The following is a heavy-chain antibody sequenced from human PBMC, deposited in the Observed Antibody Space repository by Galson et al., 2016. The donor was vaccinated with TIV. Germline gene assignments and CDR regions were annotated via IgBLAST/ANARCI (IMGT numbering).Heavy chain of an antibody. CDR3: ARTIYSSTSRSAGYFDP. CDR2: INPNSGGT. D-gene: IGHD2-2*01. J-gene: IGHJ5*02. CDR1: GYTFTDYY. Sequence: SVKVSCKASGYTFTDYYLHWVRQAPGQGLELIGWINPNSGGTKYTQKFQGRVTMTRDTSISTVYMELIILKSDDTALYYCARTIYSSTSRSAGYFDPWGRGTLVTVSS. V-gene: IGHV1-2*02.